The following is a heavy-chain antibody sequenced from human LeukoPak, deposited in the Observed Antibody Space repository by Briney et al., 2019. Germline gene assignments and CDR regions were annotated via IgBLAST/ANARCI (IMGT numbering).Heavy chain of an antibody. D-gene: IGHD3-22*01. Sequence: SETLSLPCTVSGGSISSYYWSWIRQPAGKGLEWIGRIYTSGSTNYNPSLKSRVTMSVDTSKNQFSLKLSSVTAADTAVYYCARTADSSGYYYVNWFDPWGQGTLVTVSS. J-gene: IGHJ5*02. CDR2: IYTSGST. CDR1: GGSISSYY. CDR3: ARTADSSGYYYVNWFDP. V-gene: IGHV4-4*07.